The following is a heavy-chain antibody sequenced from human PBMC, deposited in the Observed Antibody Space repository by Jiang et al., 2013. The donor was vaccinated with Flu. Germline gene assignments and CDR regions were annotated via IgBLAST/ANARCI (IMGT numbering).Heavy chain of an antibody. CDR3: AREAQLLWFGEFNWYF. CDR1: GYTFTSYG. D-gene: IGHD3-10*01. J-gene: IGHJ2*01. CDR2: INTDNGKT. Sequence: SGAEVKKPGASVSVSCKASGYTFTSYGIVWVRQAPEQRPEWMGWINTDNGKTKYSEKFQDRVTITRDTSATTVYMELSGLTSDDTAVYFCAREAQLLWFGEFNWYF. V-gene: IGHV1-3*04.